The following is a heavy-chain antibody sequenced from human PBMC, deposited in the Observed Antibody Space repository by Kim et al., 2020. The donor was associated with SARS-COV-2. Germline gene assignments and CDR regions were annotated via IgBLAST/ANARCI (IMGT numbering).Heavy chain of an antibody. J-gene: IGHJ4*02. V-gene: IGHV4-39*01. Sequence: IYYSGTTNYNPSHKSRVTISIDTSKNQFSLKLSSVTAADTAVYYCAKGLNWGQGTLVTVSS. CDR2: IYYSGTT. CDR3: AKGLN.